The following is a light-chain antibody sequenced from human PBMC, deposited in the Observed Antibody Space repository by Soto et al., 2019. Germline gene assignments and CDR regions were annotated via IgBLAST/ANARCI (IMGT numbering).Light chain of an antibody. J-gene: IGKJ1*01. V-gene: IGKV1-39*01. CDR2: AAS. Sequence: DIQMTQSPSSLSASVGDRVTITCRASQSISNYLNWYQQKPGKAPKLLMYAASSLQSGVPSRFGGSGSGTDVTLTISSRQPEDFATYYCQQRYSTPRTFGQGTKVELK. CDR3: QQRYSTPRT. CDR1: QSISNY.